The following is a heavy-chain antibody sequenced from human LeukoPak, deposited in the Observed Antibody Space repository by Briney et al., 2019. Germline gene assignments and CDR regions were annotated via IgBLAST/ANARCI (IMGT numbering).Heavy chain of an antibody. CDR2: IRSKTNSYAT. CDR1: GFTLSDSA. V-gene: IGHV3-73*01. Sequence: PGGSLKLSCAASGFTLSDSAVHWVRQTSDKGLEWVGRIRSKTNSYATEYAASVKGRFTISRDDSKNTIYLQMNSLKTEDTAVYYCARHMDPDLGDKKLFDYWGLGTQVAVSS. CDR3: ARHMDPDLGDKKLFDY. D-gene: IGHD4-23*01. J-gene: IGHJ4*02.